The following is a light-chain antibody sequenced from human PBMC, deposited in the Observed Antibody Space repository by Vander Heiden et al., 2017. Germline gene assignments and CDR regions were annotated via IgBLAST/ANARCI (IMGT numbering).Light chain of an antibody. CDR1: GSDVGGYNY. Sequence: QSALTQPASVSGSPGQSITISCTGTGSDVGGYNYVSWYQQHPGKAPKLMIYDVSNRPSGVSNRFSGSKSANTASLTISGLQAEDEADYYCTSYTTSSTFVFGTGTKVTVL. CDR3: TSYTTSSTFV. V-gene: IGLV2-14*01. CDR2: DVS. J-gene: IGLJ1*01.